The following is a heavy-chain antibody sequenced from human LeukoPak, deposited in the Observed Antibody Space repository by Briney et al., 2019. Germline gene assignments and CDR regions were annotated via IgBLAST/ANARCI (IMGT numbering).Heavy chain of an antibody. CDR2: VSADESGK. CDR3: ASLDRSEIP. Sequence: GGSLRLSCVASGFSFDKFGMHWVRQAPGKGLEYVSSVSADESGKYYTKTVRGRFSISRDNSKNTMYLQLGNLRPDDMGIYYCASLDRSEIPWGPGTLVTVSS. J-gene: IGHJ5*02. CDR1: GFSFDKFG. V-gene: IGHV3-64*01. D-gene: IGHD1-26*01.